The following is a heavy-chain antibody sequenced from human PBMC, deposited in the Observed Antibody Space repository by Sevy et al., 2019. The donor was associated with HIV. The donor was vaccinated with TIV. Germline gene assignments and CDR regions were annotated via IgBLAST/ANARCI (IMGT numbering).Heavy chain of an antibody. CDR2: ISAYNGNT. CDR1: GYTFTSYG. D-gene: IGHD3-3*01. Sequence: ASVKVSCKASGYTFTSYGIAWVRQAPGQGLEWMGWISAYNGNTNYSREFQGRLTMTTDTSTTTGYMDLRSLRSDDTAVYYCAFTKGVFGVVMTSFFFDFWGQGTPVTVSS. CDR3: AFTKGVFGVVMTSFFFDF. V-gene: IGHV1-18*01. J-gene: IGHJ4*02.